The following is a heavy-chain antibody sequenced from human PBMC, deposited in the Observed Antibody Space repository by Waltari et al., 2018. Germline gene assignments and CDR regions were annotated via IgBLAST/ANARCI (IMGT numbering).Heavy chain of an antibody. CDR2: INAGNGNT. V-gene: IGHV1-3*03. Sequence: QVQLVQSGAEVKKPGASVKVSCKASGYTFTSYAMHWVRQAPGQRLEWMGWINAGNGNTKYSQEFQGRVTITRDTSASTAYMELSSLRSEDMAVYYCARGIAAAGKDYFDYWGQGTLVTVSS. CDR3: ARGIAAAGKDYFDY. J-gene: IGHJ4*02. CDR1: GYTFTSYA. D-gene: IGHD6-13*01.